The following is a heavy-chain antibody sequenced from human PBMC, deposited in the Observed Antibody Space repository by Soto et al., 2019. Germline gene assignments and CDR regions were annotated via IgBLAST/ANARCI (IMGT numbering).Heavy chain of an antibody. CDR3: ATVHYYGSGIPRPSGAFDI. Sequence: ASVKVSCKASGYTFTSHAMHWVRQAPGQRLEWMGWINAGNGNTKYSQKFQGRVTITKDTSTSTAYMELRSLRSDDTAVYYCATVHYYGSGIPRPSGAFDIWGQGTMVTVSS. CDR1: GYTFTSHA. CDR2: INAGNGNT. D-gene: IGHD3-10*01. V-gene: IGHV1-3*01. J-gene: IGHJ3*02.